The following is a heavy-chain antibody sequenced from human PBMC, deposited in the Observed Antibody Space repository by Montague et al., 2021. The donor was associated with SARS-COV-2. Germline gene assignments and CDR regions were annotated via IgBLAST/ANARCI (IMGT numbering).Heavy chain of an antibody. Sequence: PALVKPTQTLTLTCTFSGFSLSTSGMCVSWIRQPPGKALEWLALXXWDDDKYYSTSLKTRLTISKDTSKNQVVLTMTNMDPVDTATYYCARTSYDILTGYYFGLDVWGQGTPVTVSS. CDR2: XXWDDDK. V-gene: IGHV2-70*01. D-gene: IGHD3-9*01. J-gene: IGHJ6*02. CDR1: GFSLSTSGMC. CDR3: ARTSYDILTGYYFGLDV.